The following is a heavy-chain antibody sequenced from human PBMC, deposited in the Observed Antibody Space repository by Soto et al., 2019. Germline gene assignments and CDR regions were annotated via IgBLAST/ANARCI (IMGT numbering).Heavy chain of an antibody. V-gene: IGHV3-30*18. Sequence: QVQLVESGGGVVQPGTSLRLSCAASGFSFSKYGIHWVRQAPGKGLEWVAIITYDGSNKYYLDSVKVRFTISRDNSRNTAFLQMDSLTAEDTATYYCAKALSEWIPTYCFDSWGQGARVTVTS. J-gene: IGHJ4*02. CDR3: AKALSEWIPTYCFDS. CDR1: GFSFSKYG. CDR2: ITYDGSNK. D-gene: IGHD3-3*01.